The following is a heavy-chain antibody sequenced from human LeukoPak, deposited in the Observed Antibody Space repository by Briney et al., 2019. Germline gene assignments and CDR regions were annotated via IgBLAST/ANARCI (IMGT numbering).Heavy chain of an antibody. CDR3: ARTLVGATSGNFDY. V-gene: IGHV4-59*01. J-gene: IGHJ4*02. CDR1: GGSISSYY. D-gene: IGHD1-26*01. CDR2: IYYSGST. Sequence: PSETLSLTCTVSGGSISSYYWSWIRQPPGKGLEWIGYIYYSGSTDYNPSLKSRVTISVDTSKNQFSLKLSSVTAADTAVYYCARTLVGATSGNFDYWGQGTLVTVSS.